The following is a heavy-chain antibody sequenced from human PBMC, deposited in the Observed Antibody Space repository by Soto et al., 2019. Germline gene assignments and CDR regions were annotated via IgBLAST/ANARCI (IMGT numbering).Heavy chain of an antibody. Sequence: GGSLRLSCAASGFTFSSYSMNWVRQAPGKGLEWVSSISSSSSYIYYADSVKGRFTISRDNAKSSLYLQMNSLRAEDTAVYYCARDRSPPGPPELSLGTHGHDYWGQGTLVTVSS. CDR2: ISSSSSYI. J-gene: IGHJ4*02. CDR1: GFTFSSYS. CDR3: ARDRSPPGPPELSLGTHGHDY. V-gene: IGHV3-21*01. D-gene: IGHD1-26*01.